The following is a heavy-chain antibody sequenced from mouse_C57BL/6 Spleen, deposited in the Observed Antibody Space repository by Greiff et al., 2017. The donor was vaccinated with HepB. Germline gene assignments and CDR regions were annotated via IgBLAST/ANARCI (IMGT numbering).Heavy chain of an antibody. D-gene: IGHD2-2*01. CDR2: INPNNGGT. CDR1: GYTFTDYY. V-gene: IGHV1-26*01. J-gene: IGHJ4*01. Sequence: VQLQQSGPELVKPGASVKISCKASGYTFTDYYMNWVKQSPGQSLEWIGDINPNNGGTSYNQKFKGKATLTVDKSSSTAYMELRSLTSDDSAVYDCANDGNDDAMDYWGQGTSVTVSA. CDR3: ANDGNDDAMDY.